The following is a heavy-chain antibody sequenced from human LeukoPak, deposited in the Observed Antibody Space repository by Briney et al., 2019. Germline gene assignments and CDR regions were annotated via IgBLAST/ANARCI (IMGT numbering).Heavy chain of an antibody. CDR3: AKEGRITMVRGVYYFDY. V-gene: IGHV3-23*01. Sequence: PGGSLRLSCAASGFTFSSYAMSWVRQAPGKGLEWVSAISGSGGSTYYADSVKGRFTISRDNSKNTLYLQMNGLRAEDTAVYYCAKEGRITMVRGVYYFDYWGQGTLVTVSS. J-gene: IGHJ4*02. D-gene: IGHD3-10*01. CDR1: GFTFSSYA. CDR2: ISGSGGST.